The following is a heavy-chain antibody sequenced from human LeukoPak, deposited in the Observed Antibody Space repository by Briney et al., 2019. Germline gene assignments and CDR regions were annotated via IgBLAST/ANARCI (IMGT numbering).Heavy chain of an antibody. CDR2: ISGSGGST. D-gene: IGHD3-16*01. CDR1: GFTFSTYG. J-gene: IGHJ5*02. CDR3: AKGLGGGNWFDP. V-gene: IGHV3-23*01. Sequence: GGSLRLSCAASGFTFSTYGMSWVRQAPGKGLEWVSAISGSGGSTYYADSVKGRFTISRDNSKNTLYLQMNSLRAEDTAVYYCAKGLGGGNWFDPWGQGTLVTVSS.